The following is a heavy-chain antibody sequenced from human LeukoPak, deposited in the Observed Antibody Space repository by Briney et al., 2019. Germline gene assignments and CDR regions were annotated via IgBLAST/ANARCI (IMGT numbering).Heavy chain of an antibody. V-gene: IGHV4-39*01. Sequence: SETLSLTCTVSGGSIRSSSYYWGWIRQPPGKGLEWIGSIYYSGSTYYNPSLRSRVTISADTSKNQFSLKLSSVTAADTAVYYCARPVYDSSGYFLYRGQGTLVTVSS. CDR2: IYYSGST. CDR1: GGSIRSSSYY. CDR3: ARPVYDSSGYFLY. J-gene: IGHJ4*02. D-gene: IGHD3-22*01.